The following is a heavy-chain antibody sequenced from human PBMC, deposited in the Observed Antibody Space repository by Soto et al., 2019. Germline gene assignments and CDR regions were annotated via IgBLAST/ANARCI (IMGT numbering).Heavy chain of an antibody. Sequence: SETLSLTCTVSGGSMSSYYWSWVRQPPGKGLEWIGYIYYSGSTDYNPSLKSRVTISVDTSKSQFSLKLNSVTAADTAVYYCARVRFDDFLLIFDSWAQRALVTVSS. CDR2: IYYSGST. CDR1: GGSMSSYY. D-gene: IGHD3-10*01. V-gene: IGHV4-59*01. CDR3: ARVRFDDFLLIFDS. J-gene: IGHJ4*02.